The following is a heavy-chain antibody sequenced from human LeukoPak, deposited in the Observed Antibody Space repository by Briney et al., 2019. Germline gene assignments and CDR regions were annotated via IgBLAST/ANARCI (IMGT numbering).Heavy chain of an antibody. CDR1: GFTFSSYS. Sequence: GSLRLSCAASGFTFSSYSMNWVRQTPGKGLEWVSSISSSSSYIYYADSVKGRFTISRDNAKNSLYLQMNSLRAEDTAVYYCARAADIVANDYWGQGTLVTVSS. CDR3: ARAADIVANDY. V-gene: IGHV3-21*01. D-gene: IGHD5-12*01. CDR2: ISSSSSYI. J-gene: IGHJ4*02.